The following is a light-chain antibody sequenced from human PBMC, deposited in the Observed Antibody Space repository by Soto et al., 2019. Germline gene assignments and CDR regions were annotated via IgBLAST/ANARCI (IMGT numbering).Light chain of an antibody. CDR3: QQYNNWPTWT. J-gene: IGKJ1*01. CDR2: GAS. V-gene: IGKV3-15*01. CDR1: QSVSSN. Sequence: EIVMTQSPATLSVSPGERATLSCRASQSVSSNLAWYQQKPGQAPRLLIYGASTRATGIPARFSGSGSGTEFTLTISSLQSEDFAVYYCQQYNNWPTWTFGTGTKVDIX.